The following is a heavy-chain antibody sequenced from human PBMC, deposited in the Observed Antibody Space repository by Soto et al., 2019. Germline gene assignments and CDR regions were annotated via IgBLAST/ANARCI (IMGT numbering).Heavy chain of an antibody. J-gene: IGHJ4*02. V-gene: IGHV3-30-3*01. Sequence: QVQLVESGGGVVQPGRSLRLSCAASGFTFSRYAMHWVRQAPGKGLEWVAVISYDGSKKYYADSVKGRCTISRDHSKHTLYLQMNSLRAEDTAVYYCARDYLQGIAVAGTLYRWGQGTLVTVSS. CDR2: ISYDGSKK. D-gene: IGHD6-19*01. CDR1: GFTFSRYA. CDR3: ARDYLQGIAVAGTLYR.